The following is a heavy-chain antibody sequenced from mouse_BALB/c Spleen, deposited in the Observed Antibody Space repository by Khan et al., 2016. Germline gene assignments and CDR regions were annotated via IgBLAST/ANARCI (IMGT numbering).Heavy chain of an antibody. V-gene: IGHV5-4*02. CDR3: ARDLNWYFDV. CDR1: GFTFSDYY. CDR2: ISDGGSYT. Sequence: EVELVESGGGLVKPGGSLKLSCAASGFTFSDYYMYWVRQTPEKRLEWVATISDGGSYTSYPDSVTGRFTISRDNAKNNLYLQMSSLKSEDTAMYYCARDLNWYFDVWGAGTTVTVSS. J-gene: IGHJ1*01.